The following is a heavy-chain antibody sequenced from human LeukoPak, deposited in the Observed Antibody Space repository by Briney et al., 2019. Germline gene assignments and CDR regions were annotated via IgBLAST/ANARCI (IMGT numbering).Heavy chain of an antibody. Sequence: GGSLRLSCAASGFTFSSYAMSWVRQAPGKGLGWVSAISGSGGSTYYADSVKGRFTISRDNSKNTLYLQMISLRAEDTAVYYCAEDKCHLTGYLDYFDYWGQGTLVTVSS. J-gene: IGHJ4*02. V-gene: IGHV3-23*01. D-gene: IGHD3-9*01. CDR2: ISGSGGST. CDR1: GFTFSSYA. CDR3: AEDKCHLTGYLDYFDY.